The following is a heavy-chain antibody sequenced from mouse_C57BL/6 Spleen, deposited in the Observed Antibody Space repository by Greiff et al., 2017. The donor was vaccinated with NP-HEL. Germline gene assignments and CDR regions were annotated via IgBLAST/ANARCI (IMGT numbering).Heavy chain of an antibody. Sequence: QVQLKESGPGLVAPSQSLSITCTVSGFSLTSYGVHWVRQPPGKGLEWLVVIWSDGSTTYNSALKSRLSISKDNSKSQVFLKMNSLQTDDTAMYYCARHGYYYGSSSYAMDYWGQGTSVTVSS. V-gene: IGHV2-6-1*01. CDR2: IWSDGST. J-gene: IGHJ4*01. D-gene: IGHD1-1*01. CDR1: GFSLTSYG. CDR3: ARHGYYYGSSSYAMDY.